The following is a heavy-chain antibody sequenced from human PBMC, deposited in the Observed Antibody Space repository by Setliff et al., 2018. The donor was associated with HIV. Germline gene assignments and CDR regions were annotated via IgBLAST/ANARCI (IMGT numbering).Heavy chain of an antibody. J-gene: IGHJ6*03. V-gene: IGHV1-69*13. CDR3: ARGVVEAAGFYYYYMDV. CDR1: GGTFSRYA. D-gene: IGHD6-13*01. CDR2: IIPCFGTA. Sequence: GASVKVSCKASGGTFSRYAISWVRQAPGQGLEWMGGIIPCFGTANYAQKFQGRVTIIADESTATAYMELSSLRSEDTAVYYCARGVVEAAGFYYYYMDVWGKGTTVTVSS.